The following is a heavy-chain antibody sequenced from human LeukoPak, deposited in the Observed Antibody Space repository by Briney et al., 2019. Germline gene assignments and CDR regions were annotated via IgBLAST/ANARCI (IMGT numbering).Heavy chain of an antibody. J-gene: IGHJ3*02. CDR1: GGSISTSSYY. D-gene: IGHD3-16*01. Sequence: SETLSLTCTLSGGSISTSSYYSGWIRPPPRKGLEWIASIYYSGNTYYNPSLKSRVAISIDTSKNQFSLKLSSVTAADTAVYYCARRGENWGIAFDIWGQGTMVTVSS. CDR3: ARRGENWGIAFDI. V-gene: IGHV4-39*01. CDR2: IYYSGNT.